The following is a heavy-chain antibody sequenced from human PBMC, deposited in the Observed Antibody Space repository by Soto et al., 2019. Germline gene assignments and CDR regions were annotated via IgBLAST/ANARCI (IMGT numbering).Heavy chain of an antibody. J-gene: IGHJ6*03. D-gene: IGHD2-2*01. CDR2: INHSGST. Sequence: ETLSLTCAVYGGSFSGYYWCWIRQPPGKGLEWIGEINHSGSTNYNPSLKSRVTISVDTSKNQFSLKLSSVTAADTAVYYCARVGGYCSSTSCYPYYYYMDVWGKGTTVTVSS. CDR3: ARVGGYCSSTSCYPYYYYMDV. CDR1: GGSFSGYY. V-gene: IGHV4-34*01.